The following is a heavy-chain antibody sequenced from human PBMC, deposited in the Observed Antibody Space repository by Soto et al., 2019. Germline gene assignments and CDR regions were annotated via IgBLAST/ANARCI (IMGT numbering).Heavy chain of an antibody. CDR3: ARDQGSRIAVAGYYYYYGMDL. Sequence: QVQLVQSGAEVKKPGSSVKVSCKASGGTFSSYAISWVRQAPGQGLEWMGGIIPIFGTANYAQKFQGRVTITADESTSTAYLELSSLRSEDTAVYYCARDQGSRIAVAGYYYYYGMDLWGQGTTVTVSS. CDR1: GGTFSSYA. J-gene: IGHJ6*02. D-gene: IGHD6-19*01. V-gene: IGHV1-69*01. CDR2: IIPIFGTA.